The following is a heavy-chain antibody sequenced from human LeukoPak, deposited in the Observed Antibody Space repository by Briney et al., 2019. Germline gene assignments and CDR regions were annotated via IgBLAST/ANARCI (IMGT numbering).Heavy chain of an antibody. CDR2: IYSGGST. V-gene: IGHV3-53*04. Sequence: GGSLRLSCAASGFTVSSNYMSWVRQAPGKGLEWVSVIYSGGSTYYADSVKGRFTISRHNSKNTLYLQMNSLRAEDTAVYYCARDRTVAHYGNYYYYGMDVWGQGTTVTVSS. D-gene: IGHD3-10*01. CDR1: GFTVSSNY. CDR3: ARDRTVAHYGNYYYYGMDV. J-gene: IGHJ6*02.